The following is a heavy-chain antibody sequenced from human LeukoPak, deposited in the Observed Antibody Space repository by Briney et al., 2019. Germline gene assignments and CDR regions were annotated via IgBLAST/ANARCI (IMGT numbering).Heavy chain of an antibody. CDR1: GGSISSYY. J-gene: IGHJ4*01. D-gene: IGHD6-13*01. CDR3: ARDLSMFGSSWFDY. CDR2: IYYSGST. Sequence: SETLSLTCTVSGGSISSYYWSWIRQPPGKGLEWIGNIYYSGSTNYNPSLKSRVTISVATSKNQFSLKLSSVTAADTAVYYCARDLSMFGSSWFDYWGQGTLVTVSS. V-gene: IGHV4-59*01.